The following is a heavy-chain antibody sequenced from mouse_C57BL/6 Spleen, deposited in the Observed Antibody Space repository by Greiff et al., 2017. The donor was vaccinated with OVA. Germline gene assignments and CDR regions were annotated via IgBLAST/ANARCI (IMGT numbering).Heavy chain of an antibody. CDR2: IYPGDGDT. CDR3: AREGPPDWYFDV. J-gene: IGHJ1*03. D-gene: IGHD3-3*01. V-gene: IGHV1-80*01. Sequence: QVQLQQSGAELVKPGASVKISCKASGYAFSSYWMNWVKQRPGKGLEWIGQIYPGDGDTNYNGKFKGKATLTADKSSSTAYMQLSSLTSEDSAVYFCAREGPPDWYFDVWGTGTTVTVSS. CDR1: GYAFSSYW.